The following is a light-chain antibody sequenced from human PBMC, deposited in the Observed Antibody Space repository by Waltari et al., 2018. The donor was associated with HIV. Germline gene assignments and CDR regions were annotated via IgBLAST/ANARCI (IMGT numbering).Light chain of an antibody. CDR2: GNS. CDR1: SSNIGAGYD. Sequence: QSVLTQPPSVSGAPGQRVTISCTGSSSNIGAGYDVHWYQQVPGTAPKLLIFGNSKRPSGVPDRFSGSKSATSASLAITVLQAEDEADYYCQSYDSSLTVVIFGGGTKLTVL. V-gene: IGLV1-40*01. J-gene: IGLJ2*01. CDR3: QSYDSSLTVVI.